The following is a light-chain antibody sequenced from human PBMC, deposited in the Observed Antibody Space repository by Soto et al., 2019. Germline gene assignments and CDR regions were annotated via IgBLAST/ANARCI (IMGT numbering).Light chain of an antibody. J-gene: IGKJ2*01. CDR3: QQRSNWPHT. Sequence: EIVLTQSPATLYLSPGERATLSCRASQSVSSYFAWYQQKPGQAPRLLIYDASNRATGIPARFSGSGSGTDFTLTISSLESEDFAVYYCQQRSNWPHTFGQGNKLEIK. CDR2: DAS. CDR1: QSVSSY. V-gene: IGKV3-11*01.